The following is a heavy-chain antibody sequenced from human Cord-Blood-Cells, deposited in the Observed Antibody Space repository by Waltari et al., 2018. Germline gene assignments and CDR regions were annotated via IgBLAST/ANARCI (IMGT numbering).Heavy chain of an antibody. Sequence: QLQLQESGPGLVKPSETLSLTCTVSGGSISSSSYYWGWIRQPPGQGREWIGSIYYSGSTYYNPSLKSRVTISVDTSKNQFSLKMSSVTAADTAVYYCARQTEYYYDSSGYYFDWFDPWGQGTLVTVSS. CDR2: IYYSGST. CDR1: GGSISSSSYY. J-gene: IGHJ5*02. D-gene: IGHD3-22*01. V-gene: IGHV4-39*01. CDR3: ARQTEYYYDSSGYYFDWFDP.